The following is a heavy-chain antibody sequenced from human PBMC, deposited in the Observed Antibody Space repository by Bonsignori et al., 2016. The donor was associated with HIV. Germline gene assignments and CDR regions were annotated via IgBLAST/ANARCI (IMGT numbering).Heavy chain of an antibody. CDR3: AREAYCGGDCYPHFDY. J-gene: IGHJ4*02. CDR1: GGSISSYY. CDR2: IYYSGST. V-gene: IGHV4-59*01. Sequence: ESLKISCTVSGGSISSYYWSWIRQPPGKGLEWIAYIYYSGSTNYNPSLKSRVTISVDTSKNQFSLKLSSVTAADTAAYYCAREAYCGGDCYPHFDYWGQGTLVTVSS. D-gene: IGHD2-21*01.